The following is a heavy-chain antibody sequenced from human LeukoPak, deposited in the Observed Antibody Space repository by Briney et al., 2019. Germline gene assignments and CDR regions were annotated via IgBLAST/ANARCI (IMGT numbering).Heavy chain of an antibody. J-gene: IGHJ4*02. V-gene: IGHV3-30*04. CDR3: AREGEYSSSSVDY. CDR2: ISYDGSNK. D-gene: IGHD6-6*01. Sequence: GGSLRLSCAASGFTFSSYAMHWVRKAPGKGLEWVAVISYDGSNKYYADSVKGRFTISRDNSKNTLYLQMNSLRAEDTAVYYCAREGEYSSSSVDYWGQGTLVTVSS. CDR1: GFTFSSYA.